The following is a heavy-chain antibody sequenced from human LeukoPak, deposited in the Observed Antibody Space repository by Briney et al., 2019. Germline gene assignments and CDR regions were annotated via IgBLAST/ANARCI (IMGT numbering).Heavy chain of an antibody. Sequence: ASVKVSCKASGGTFSSYAISWVRQAPGQGLEWMGGITPIFGTANYAQKFQGRVTITADESTSTAYMELSSLRSEDTAVYYCARDRDFWSGQTNDAFDIWGQGTMVTVSS. CDR2: ITPIFGTA. V-gene: IGHV1-69*13. CDR1: GGTFSSYA. J-gene: IGHJ3*02. D-gene: IGHD3-3*01. CDR3: ARDRDFWSGQTNDAFDI.